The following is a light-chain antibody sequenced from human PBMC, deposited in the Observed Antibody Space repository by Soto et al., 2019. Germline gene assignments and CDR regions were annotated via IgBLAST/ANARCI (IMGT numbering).Light chain of an antibody. CDR2: WAS. V-gene: IGKV4-1*01. CDR1: QNVLYSSNKNY. CDR3: QQYYSTPWT. Sequence: DIVMTQSPDSLAVSLGERATINCTSSQNVLYSSNKNYLAWFQQKPGQPPKLLIYWASTRGSGVPDRFSGSGSGTDFTITISSLQAEDVAVYYCQQYYSTPWTFGQGTKVEIK. J-gene: IGKJ1*01.